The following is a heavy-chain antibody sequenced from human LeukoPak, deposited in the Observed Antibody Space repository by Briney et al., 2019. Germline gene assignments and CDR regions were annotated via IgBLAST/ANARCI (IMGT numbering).Heavy chain of an antibody. Sequence: PGGPLRLSCAASGFTFSSYSMNWVRQAPGKGLEWVSSISSSSSYIYYADSVKGRFTISRDNAKNSLYLQMNSLRAEDTAVYYCARVYRSASISDYWGQGTLVTVSS. V-gene: IGHV3-21*01. D-gene: IGHD3-3*02. CDR3: ARVYRSASISDY. CDR2: ISSSSSYI. J-gene: IGHJ4*02. CDR1: GFTFSSYS.